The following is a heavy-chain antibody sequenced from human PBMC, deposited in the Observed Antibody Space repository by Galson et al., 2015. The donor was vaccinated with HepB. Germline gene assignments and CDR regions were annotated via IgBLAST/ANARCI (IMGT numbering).Heavy chain of an antibody. Sequence: SLRLSCAASGFTFRSYALHWVRQAPGKGLEWVALISEYGSKKYADSVKGRFTLSGENSKNTLYLQMTSLRVEDTAVYYCVRDMTEGFGELLLMAADYWGQGTLVTVSS. CDR1: GFTFRSYA. CDR3: VRDMTEGFGELLLMAADY. D-gene: IGHD3-10*01. CDR2: ISEYGSKK. V-gene: IGHV3-30*04. J-gene: IGHJ4*02.